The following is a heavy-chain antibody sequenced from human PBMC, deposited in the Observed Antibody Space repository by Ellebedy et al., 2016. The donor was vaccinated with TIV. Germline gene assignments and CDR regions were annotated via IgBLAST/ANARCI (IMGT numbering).Heavy chain of an antibody. CDR3: ARSDSSGWRRGGRQYFYYYGMDV. Sequence: GGSLRLSCAASGFTFRSYAMHWVRQAPGKGLEWVAVISFDGTNKYYADSVQGRFTISRDNSKSTLYLQMNSLRADDTAVFYCARSDSSGWRRGGRQYFYYYGMDVWGQGTTVTVSS. D-gene: IGHD6-19*01. CDR2: ISFDGTNK. CDR1: GFTFRSYA. V-gene: IGHV3-30-3*01. J-gene: IGHJ6*02.